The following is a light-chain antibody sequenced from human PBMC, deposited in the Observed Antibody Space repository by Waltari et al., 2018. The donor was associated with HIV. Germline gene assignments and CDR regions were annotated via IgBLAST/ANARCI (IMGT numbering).Light chain of an antibody. CDR2: ANI. CDR1: SSNIGAGYD. J-gene: IGLJ2*01. CDR3: QSFDSSLTTSGVI. Sequence: QSVLTQPPSVSGAPGQRVTISCTGSSSNIGAGYDVQWSQQLPGTAPKLLIYANINRPSGVPDRFSGSKSGSSASLAITGLQAEDEAHYYCQSFDSSLTTSGVIFGGGTKLTVL. V-gene: IGLV1-40*01.